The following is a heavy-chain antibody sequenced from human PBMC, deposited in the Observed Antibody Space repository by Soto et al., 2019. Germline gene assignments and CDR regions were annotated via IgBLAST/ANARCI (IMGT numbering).Heavy chain of an antibody. J-gene: IGHJ6*02. Sequence: PGGSLRLSCAASGFTVRSHYMSWARQAPAKWLEWVSIIYSGGSTYYADSVKGRFTISRDNSKNTLYLQMNSLRAEDTAVYYCARESRTIFGVVRTDYYYGMDVWGQGTTVTV. CDR2: IYSGGST. CDR3: ARESRTIFGVVRTDYYYGMDV. CDR1: GFTVRSHY. D-gene: IGHD3-3*01. V-gene: IGHV3-66*01.